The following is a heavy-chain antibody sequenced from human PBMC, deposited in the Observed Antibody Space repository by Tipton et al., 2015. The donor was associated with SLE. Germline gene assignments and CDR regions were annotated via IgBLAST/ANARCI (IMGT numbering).Heavy chain of an antibody. J-gene: IGHJ3*02. CDR3: ARESLGGVATITNAFDI. CDR2: ISAYNGNT. D-gene: IGHD5-12*01. V-gene: IGHV1-18*01. Sequence: QLVQSGAEVKKPGASVKVSCKASGYTFTSYGISWVRQAPGQGLEWMGWISAYNGNTNYAQKLQGRVTMTTDTSTSTAYMELRSLRSDDTAVYYCARESLGGVATITNAFDIWGQGTMVTVSS. CDR1: GYTFTSYG.